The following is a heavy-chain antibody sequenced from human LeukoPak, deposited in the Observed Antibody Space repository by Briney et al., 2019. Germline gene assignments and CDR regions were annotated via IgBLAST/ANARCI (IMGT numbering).Heavy chain of an antibody. CDR1: GFTFSSYS. Sequence: GGSLRLSCAASGFTFSSYSMHWVRQAPGKGLVWVSRINSDASSTSYADSVKGRFTISRDNAKNTLYLQMNSLRAEDTAVYYCARVAAVAGADFDYWGQGTLVTVSS. CDR3: ARVAAVAGADFDY. D-gene: IGHD6-19*01. CDR2: INSDASST. J-gene: IGHJ4*02. V-gene: IGHV3-74*01.